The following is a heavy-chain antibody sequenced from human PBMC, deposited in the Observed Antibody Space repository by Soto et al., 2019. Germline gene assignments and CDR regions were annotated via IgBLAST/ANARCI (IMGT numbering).Heavy chain of an antibody. CDR3: ARVGSGRY. Sequence: QVQLVQSGAEVKKPGSSVKVSCKASGGTFSSYTISWVRQAPGQGLEWMGRIIPILGIANYAQKFQGRVTITADKSSNTAYMELSSLRSEDTAVYYCARVGSGRYWGQGTLVTVSS. J-gene: IGHJ4*02. CDR1: GGTFSSYT. V-gene: IGHV1-69*02. CDR2: IIPILGIA. D-gene: IGHD3-10*01.